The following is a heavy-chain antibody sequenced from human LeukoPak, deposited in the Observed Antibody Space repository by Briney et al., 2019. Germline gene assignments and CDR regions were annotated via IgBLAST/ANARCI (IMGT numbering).Heavy chain of an antibody. J-gene: IGHJ4*02. CDR2: MYSGGNT. Sequence: GGSLGLSCAASGFTVSSNYMTWVRQAPGKGLEWLSVMYSGGNTYYAASVEGRFTISRDNSKNTVYLQMNSLRAEDTAVYLCARGGPGVFAYWGQGTLVTVSS. CDR1: GFTVSSNY. D-gene: IGHD3-10*01. CDR3: ARGGPGVFAY. V-gene: IGHV3-53*01.